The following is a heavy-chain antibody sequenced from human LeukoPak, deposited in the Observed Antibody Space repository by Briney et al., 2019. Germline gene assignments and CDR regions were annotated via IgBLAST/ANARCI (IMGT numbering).Heavy chain of an antibody. CDR2: ISNDGSSQ. D-gene: IGHD2-2*02. Sequence: GGSLRLSCAGSGFTFNYYEMHWVRQAPGKGLEWVAVISNDGSSQYHADYEKGRFSVSRDNSKNTLYLQMNNLRADDTAVYYCARDKDCSSTTCYNAFDLWGQGTMVTVSS. CDR1: GFTFNYYE. V-gene: IGHV3-30-3*01. J-gene: IGHJ3*01. CDR3: ARDKDCSSTTCYNAFDL.